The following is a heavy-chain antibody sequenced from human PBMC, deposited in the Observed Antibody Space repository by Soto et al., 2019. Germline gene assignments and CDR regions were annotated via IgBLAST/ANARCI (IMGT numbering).Heavy chain of an antibody. D-gene: IGHD6-19*01. J-gene: IGHJ4*02. CDR2: ITADGSRK. CDR1: GVSFRTYG. Sequence: QVQLVESGGGEVQPGRSLRLSCAMSGVSFRTYGMHGVRKAPGKGPEWLAAITADGSRKFYADSVKGRFTISRDNSKNTIEMQLEILRRVDTTAKYCVTALLSSDYLVMAKFDYWGQGNKDTVS. CDR3: VTALLSSDYLVMAKFDY. V-gene: IGHV3-30*03.